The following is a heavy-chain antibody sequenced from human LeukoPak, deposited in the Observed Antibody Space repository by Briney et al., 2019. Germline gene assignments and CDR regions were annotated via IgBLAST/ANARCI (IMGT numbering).Heavy chain of an antibody. CDR3: AREGGTSLYNFDY. V-gene: IGHV3-33*01. CDR1: GFTFRSYG. J-gene: IGHJ4*02. D-gene: IGHD1-14*01. Sequence: GGSLRLSCAASGFTFRSYGMHWVRQSPGKGLEWVAIIWFDGSNKYYAESVKGRFTISRDNSMNTLYLQMNSLRAEDTAVYYCAREGGTSLYNFDYWGQGTLVTVSS. CDR2: IWFDGSNK.